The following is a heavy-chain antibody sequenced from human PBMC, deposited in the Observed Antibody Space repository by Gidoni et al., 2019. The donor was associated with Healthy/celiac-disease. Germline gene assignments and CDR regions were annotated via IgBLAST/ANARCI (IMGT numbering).Heavy chain of an antibody. CDR2: IYSGGST. CDR1: GFTVSSNY. V-gene: IGHV3-66*01. J-gene: IGHJ6*02. Sequence: EVQLVESGGGLVQPGGSLRLSCAASGFTVSSNYMSWVRQAPGKGLEWVSVIYSGGSTYYADSVKGRFTISRDNSKNTLYLQMNSLRAEDTAVYYCARGSIQLWQTTGPLAKGMDVWGQGTTVTVSS. CDR3: ARGSIQLWQTTGPLAKGMDV. D-gene: IGHD5-18*01.